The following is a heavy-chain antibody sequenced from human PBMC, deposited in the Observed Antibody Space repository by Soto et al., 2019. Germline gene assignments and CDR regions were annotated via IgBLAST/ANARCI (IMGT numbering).Heavy chain of an antibody. D-gene: IGHD3-10*01. Sequence: QVQLVQSGAEVQKPGASVTVSCKASGYTFTSYYMHWVRQAPGQGLEWMGIINPSGGSTSYEQKFQKRVTMTRDKYTSTAYMELSSLRSEDTAVYYCSSEGLAESGDFDHWGRGTLVTVSS. CDR3: SSEGLAESGDFDH. V-gene: IGHV1-46*01. CDR1: GYTFTSYY. CDR2: INPSGGST. J-gene: IGHJ2*01.